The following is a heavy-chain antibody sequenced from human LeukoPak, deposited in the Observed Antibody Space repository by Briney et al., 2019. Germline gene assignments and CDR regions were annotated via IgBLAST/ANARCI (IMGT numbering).Heavy chain of an antibody. D-gene: IGHD6-19*01. Sequence: GGSLRLSCAASGFTFSTYAMTWARQAPGKGLEWVSGVSSSGAATYYADSVKGRFTISRDDSRSTLYLHMNSLRADDTAVYYCAKPFTQTPYAIGWYTCDSWGQGTLVTVSS. J-gene: IGHJ4*02. CDR2: VSSSGAAT. CDR3: AKPFTQTPYAIGWYTCDS. CDR1: GFTFSTYA. V-gene: IGHV3-23*01.